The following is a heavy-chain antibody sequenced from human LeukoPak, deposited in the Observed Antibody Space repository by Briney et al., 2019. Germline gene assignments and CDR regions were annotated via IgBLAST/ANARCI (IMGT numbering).Heavy chain of an antibody. CDR1: GFTFSSYA. V-gene: IGHV3-30-3*01. CDR3: AATSYDGTGYTFDY. CDR2: ISYDGSNK. J-gene: IGHJ4*02. D-gene: IGHD3-22*01. Sequence: GRSLRLSCAASGFTFSSYAMHWVRQAPGKGLEWVAVISYDGSNKYYADSVKGRFTISRDNSKNTLYLQMNSLRAEDTAVYYCAATSYDGTGYTFDYWGQGTLVTVSS.